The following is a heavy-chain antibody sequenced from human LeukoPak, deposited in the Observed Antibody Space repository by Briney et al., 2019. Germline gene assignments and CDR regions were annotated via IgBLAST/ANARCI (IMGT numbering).Heavy chain of an antibody. CDR1: GGSISSYY. D-gene: IGHD3-10*01. Sequence: ETLSLTCTVSGGSISSYYWSWIRQPPGKGLEWVANINQDGHAQYYVQSVRGRFTISRDNAKSSLYLQMNSLSVEDTGVYYCARNSYGSGSHDHWGQGTLVTVSS. CDR3: ARNSYGSGSHDH. CDR2: INQDGHAQ. J-gene: IGHJ5*02. V-gene: IGHV3-7*01.